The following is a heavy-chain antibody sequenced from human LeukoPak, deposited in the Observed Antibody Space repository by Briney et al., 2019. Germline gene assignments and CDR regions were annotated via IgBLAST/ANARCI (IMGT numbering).Heavy chain of an antibody. CDR1: GDTFSSYA. CDR3: ARGYCSSTSCYSDYYSYYGMDV. Sequence: ASVKVSCKASGDTFSSYAISWVRQAPGQGLEWMGRIIPILGIANYAQKFQGRDTINADKYTSTAYMELSSLRSEDTAVYYCARGYCSSTSCYSDYYSYYGMDVGGQGTTATVS. CDR2: IIPILGIA. V-gene: IGHV1-69*04. D-gene: IGHD2-2*01. J-gene: IGHJ6*02.